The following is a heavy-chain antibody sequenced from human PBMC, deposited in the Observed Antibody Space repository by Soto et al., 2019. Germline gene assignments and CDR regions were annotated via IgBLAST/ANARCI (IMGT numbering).Heavy chain of an antibody. D-gene: IGHD3-3*01. Sequence: PGESLKISCKGSGYSFTSYWIGWVRQMPGKGLEWMGIIYPGDSDTRYSPSFQGQVTISADKSISTAYLQWSSLKASDTAMYYCARSALNYDFCPDVWGQGTTVTVSS. J-gene: IGHJ6*02. V-gene: IGHV5-51*01. CDR3: ARSALNYDFCPDV. CDR1: GYSFTSYW. CDR2: IYPGDSDT.